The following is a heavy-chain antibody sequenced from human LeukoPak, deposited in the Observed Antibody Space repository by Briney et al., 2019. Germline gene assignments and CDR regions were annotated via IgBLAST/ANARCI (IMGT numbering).Heavy chain of an antibody. D-gene: IGHD2-2*01. V-gene: IGHV3-49*04. CDR2: IRSKAYGGTT. CDR3: TRDDPPIVVVPAAMDY. CDR1: GFTFGDYA. J-gene: IGHJ4*02. Sequence: GGSLRLSCTASGFTFGDYAMSWVRQAPGKGREWVGFIRSKAYGGTTEYAASVKGRFNISRDDSKSIAYLQMNSLKTEDTAVYYCTRDDPPIVVVPAAMDYWGQGTLVTVSS.